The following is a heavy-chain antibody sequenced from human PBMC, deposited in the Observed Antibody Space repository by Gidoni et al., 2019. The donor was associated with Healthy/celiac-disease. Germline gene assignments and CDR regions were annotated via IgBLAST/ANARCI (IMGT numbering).Heavy chain of an antibody. CDR1: GGSISSYY. Sequence: QVQLQESGPGLVKPSETLSLTCTVSGGSISSYYWSWIRQPPGKGLEWIGYIYYSGSTNYNPSLKSRVTISVDTSKNQFSLKLSSVTAADTAVYYCARGGHGLWFGVRSPYYYYGMDVWGQGTTVTVSS. V-gene: IGHV4-59*01. D-gene: IGHD3-10*01. CDR2: IYYSGST. J-gene: IGHJ6*02. CDR3: ARGGHGLWFGVRSPYYYYGMDV.